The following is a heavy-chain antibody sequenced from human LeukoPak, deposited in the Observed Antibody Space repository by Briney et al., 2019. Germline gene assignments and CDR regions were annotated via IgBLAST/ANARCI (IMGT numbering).Heavy chain of an antibody. CDR2: IYTTGTT. CDR1: GGSLSSGSYY. CDR3: ERGCSSTSCYRIGRGAFDI. Sequence: SQTLSLTCTVSGGSLSSGSYYWSWIRQPAGKGLEWIGHIYTTGTTNYNPSLKSRGTISVDTSKNQFSLKLNSVTAADTAVYYCERGCSSTSCYRIGRGAFDIWGQGTMVTVSS. D-gene: IGHD2-2*01. V-gene: IGHV4-61*09. J-gene: IGHJ3*02.